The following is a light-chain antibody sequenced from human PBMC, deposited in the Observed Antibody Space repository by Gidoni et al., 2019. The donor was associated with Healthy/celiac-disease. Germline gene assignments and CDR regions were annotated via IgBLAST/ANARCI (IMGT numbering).Light chain of an antibody. Sequence: IVLPQSPGTLSLSPGERATLSCRASQSFSSSYSAWYQQKPGQAPRLLIYGASSRATGIPDRFSGSGSGTDFTLTISRLEPEDFAVYYCQQYGSSPLTFGGGTKVEIK. J-gene: IGKJ4*01. CDR1: QSFSSSY. CDR2: GAS. V-gene: IGKV3-20*01. CDR3: QQYGSSPLT.